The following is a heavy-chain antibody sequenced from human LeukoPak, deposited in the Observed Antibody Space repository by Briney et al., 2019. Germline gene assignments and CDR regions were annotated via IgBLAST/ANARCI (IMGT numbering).Heavy chain of an antibody. V-gene: IGHV3-11*01. CDR2: ISSRGTNT. J-gene: IGHJ4*02. CDR1: GFTFSDYY. CDR3: ARAGLGCRQFPKHFEY. Sequence: PGGSLRLSCVGSGFTFSDYYMSWVRQAPGQGLEWLSYISSRGTNTYYSDSVKGRFTISRNNATNSLFLQMNTLRVENTAIYYCARAGLGCRQFPKHFEYWGQGALVTVSS. D-gene: IGHD3-16*01.